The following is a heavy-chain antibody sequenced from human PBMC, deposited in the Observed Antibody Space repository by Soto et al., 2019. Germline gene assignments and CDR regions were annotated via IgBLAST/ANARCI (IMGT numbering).Heavy chain of an antibody. D-gene: IGHD3-3*01. CDR2: IYYSGST. CDR3: ARGVDYDFWSGYYRNWFDP. J-gene: IGHJ5*02. CDR1: GGSISSGDYY. V-gene: IGHV4-30-4*02. Sequence: SDTLSLTSTVSGGSISSGDYYWSWIRQPPGKGLEWIGYIYYSGSTYYNPSLKSRVTISVDTSKNQFSLKLSSVTAADTAVYYCARGVDYDFWSGYYRNWFDPWGQGTLVTVSS.